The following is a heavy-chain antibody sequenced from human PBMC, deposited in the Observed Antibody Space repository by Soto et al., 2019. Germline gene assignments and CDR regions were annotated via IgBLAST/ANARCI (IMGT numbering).Heavy chain of an antibody. D-gene: IGHD1-7*01. CDR1: GFTFSRYW. J-gene: IGHJ4*02. CDR3: VRDRGNYPD. CDR2: ISSDGSST. Sequence: EVQLVESGGDLVQTGGSVRLSCAATGFTFSRYWMHWVRQVPGKGLLWVSCISSDGSSTRYADSVQGRFTISRDNAKNTLYLQMNSLRAVDTAVYYCVRDRGNYPDWGQGTLVTVSS. V-gene: IGHV3-74*01.